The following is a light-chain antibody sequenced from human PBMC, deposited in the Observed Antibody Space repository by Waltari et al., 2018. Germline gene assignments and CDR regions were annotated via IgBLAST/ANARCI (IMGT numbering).Light chain of an antibody. V-gene: IGKV1D-16*01. CDR2: ASY. Sequence: DVQMTQSPSSLSASVGERVTITCRASQNINRWLAWYQQKPEKLTKALISASYSLHSGVPSRFSCSGSGTEFTLTISSLQPEEFATYYCQQYNNYPITFGQGTRLEIK. CDR1: QNINRW. CDR3: QQYNNYPIT. J-gene: IGKJ5*01.